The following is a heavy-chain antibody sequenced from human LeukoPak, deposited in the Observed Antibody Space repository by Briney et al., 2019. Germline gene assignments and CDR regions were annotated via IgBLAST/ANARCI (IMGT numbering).Heavy chain of an antibody. CDR3: ARAPGGYCTNGVCYSARAFDI. Sequence: SETLSLTCTVSGGSISSYYWSWIRQPAGKGLEWIGRIYTSGSINYNPSLKSRVTISVDTSKNQFSLRLNSVTAADTAVYYCARAPGGYCTNGVCYSARAFDIWGQGTMVTVSS. D-gene: IGHD2-8*01. CDR2: IYTSGSI. J-gene: IGHJ3*02. V-gene: IGHV4-4*07. CDR1: GGSISSYY.